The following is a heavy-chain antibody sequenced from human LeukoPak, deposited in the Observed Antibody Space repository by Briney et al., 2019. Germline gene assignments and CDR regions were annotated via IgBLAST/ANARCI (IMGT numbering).Heavy chain of an antibody. D-gene: IGHD6-13*01. V-gene: IGHV3-7*01. Sequence: GGSLRLSCAASGFTFSSYWMSWVRQAPGKGLEWVANIKQDGSEKYYVDSVKGRFTISRDNAKNSLYLQMNSLRAEDTAVYYCASRYSSSWRSTGVFDYWGQGTLVTVSS. J-gene: IGHJ4*02. CDR1: GFTFSSYW. CDR2: IKQDGSEK. CDR3: ASRYSSSWRSTGVFDY.